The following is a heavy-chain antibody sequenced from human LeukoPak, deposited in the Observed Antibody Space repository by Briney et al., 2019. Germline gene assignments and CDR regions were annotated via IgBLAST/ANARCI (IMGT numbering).Heavy chain of an antibody. CDR1: GFTFSSYA. D-gene: IGHD3-10*01. J-gene: IGHJ4*02. CDR3: VKDRGITMVRGVLDY. V-gene: IGHV3-30-3*01. CDR2: ISYDGSNK. Sequence: GGSLRLSCAASGFTFSSYAMHWVRQAPGKGLEWVAVISYDGSNKYYADSVKGRFTISRDNSKNTLYLQMNSLRAEDTAVYYCVKDRGITMVRGVLDYWGQGTLVTVSS.